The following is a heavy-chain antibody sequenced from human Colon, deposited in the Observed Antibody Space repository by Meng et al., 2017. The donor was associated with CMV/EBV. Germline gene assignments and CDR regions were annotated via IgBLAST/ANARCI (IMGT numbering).Heavy chain of an antibody. CDR3: ARGRYGGGSN. CDR1: GGSFSGYY. J-gene: IGHJ4*02. D-gene: IGHD4-23*01. V-gene: IGHV4-34*01. Sequence: QVQLQQWGAGLLKPSETLSLICAVYGGSFSGYYWSWIRQPPGKGLEWIGEINQSGSTNYNPSLESRVTMSVDTSKNQFSLKLTSVTAADTATYYCARGRYGGGSNWGQGTMVTVSA. CDR2: INQSGST.